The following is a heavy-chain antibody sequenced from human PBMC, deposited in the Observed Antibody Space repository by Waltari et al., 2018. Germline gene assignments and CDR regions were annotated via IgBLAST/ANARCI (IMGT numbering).Heavy chain of an antibody. CDR1: GGSISSHRYY. D-gene: IGHD6-19*01. J-gene: IGHJ6*03. Sequence: QLQLQESGPGLVKPSETLSLTCPVSGGSISSHRYYWCWIRQSPGKGLGGIGTPYYSGKTYHNRFLRSRVTLSVETSKNQFSRKLSSVIAADTAVYYCARENSNGWSPPYYMDVWGKGTTVTISS. V-gene: IGHV4-39*07. CDR3: ARENSNGWSPPYYMDV. CDR2: PYYSGKT.